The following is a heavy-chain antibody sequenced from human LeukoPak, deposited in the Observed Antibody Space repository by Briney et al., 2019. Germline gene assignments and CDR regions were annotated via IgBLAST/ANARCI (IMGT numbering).Heavy chain of an antibody. V-gene: IGHV3-15*01. CDR2: IKSKTDGGTT. CDR1: GFTFNNTW. CDR3: TRETTHYYDSSGHFFTANNWFDP. J-gene: IGHJ5*02. D-gene: IGHD3-22*01. Sequence: GGSLRLSCAASGFTFNNTWMSWVRQAPGKGLEWVGRIKSKTDGGTTDYAAPVKGRFTVSRDDSKTTLYLQMNSLKTEDTAVYYCTRETTHYYDSSGHFFTANNWFDPWGQGMLVTVSS.